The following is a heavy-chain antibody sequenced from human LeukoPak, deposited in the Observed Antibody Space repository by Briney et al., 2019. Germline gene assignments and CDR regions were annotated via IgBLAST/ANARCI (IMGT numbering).Heavy chain of an antibody. CDR3: ARHETGPYFDY. CDR2: IYPDDSDT. CDR1: GYSFTNYW. D-gene: IGHD1-1*01. V-gene: IGHV5-51*01. Sequence: GESLKISCKCSGYSFTNYWIGWVRQLPGKGLEWMGIIYPDDSDTRYSPSFQGQVTISADKSISTAYLQWSSLKASDTAMYYCARHETGPYFDYWGQGTLVTVSS. J-gene: IGHJ4*02.